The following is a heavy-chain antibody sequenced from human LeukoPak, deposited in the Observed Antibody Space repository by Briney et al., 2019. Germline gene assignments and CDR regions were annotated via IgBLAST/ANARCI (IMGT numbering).Heavy chain of an antibody. CDR2: IYTSGNT. V-gene: IGHV4-4*07. CDR3: AREGGYSYGDAPLHFDY. CDR1: GGSISSYY. D-gene: IGHD5-18*01. Sequence: SETLSLTCTVSGGSISSYYWSWIRQPAGKGLEWIGRIYTSGNTNYNPSLKSRVTISVDTSKNQFSLKLSSVTAADTAVYYCAREGGYSYGDAPLHFDYWGQGTLITVSS. J-gene: IGHJ4*02.